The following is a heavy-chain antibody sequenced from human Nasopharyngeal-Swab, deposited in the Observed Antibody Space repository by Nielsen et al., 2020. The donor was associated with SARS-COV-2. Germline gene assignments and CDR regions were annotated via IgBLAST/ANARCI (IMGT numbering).Heavy chain of an antibody. CDR3: AKGTGMTYRAIDY. CDR2: SSRTYST. Sequence: GGSLRLSCSASGFSFSIYAMNWVRQAPGKGLEWVSASSRTYSTYYADSVRGRFTVSRDNSKNTLYLQMSSLRAEDTAVYYCAKGTGMTYRAIDYWGQGTLVTASS. D-gene: IGHD1-14*01. V-gene: IGHV3-23*01. CDR1: GFSFSIYA. J-gene: IGHJ4*02.